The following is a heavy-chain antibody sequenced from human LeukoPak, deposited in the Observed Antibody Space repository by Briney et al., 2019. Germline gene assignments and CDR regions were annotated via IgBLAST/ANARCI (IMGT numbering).Heavy chain of an antibody. J-gene: IGHJ4*02. CDR2: ISGSSSDI. D-gene: IGHD5-12*01. CDR3: ARGPPTYLMATIYDY. CDR1: GFTFSSYS. V-gene: IGHV3-21*01. Sequence: GGSLRLFCAASGFTFSSYSMSWVRQAPGKGLEWVSSISGSSSDIYYADSVKGRFTISRDNTNNSLFLQMSGLRAEDTAVYYCARGPPTYLMATIYDYWGQGTLVTVSS.